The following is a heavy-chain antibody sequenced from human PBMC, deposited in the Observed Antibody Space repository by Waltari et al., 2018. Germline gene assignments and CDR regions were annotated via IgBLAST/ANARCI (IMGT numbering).Heavy chain of an antibody. CDR3: ARVGYYYGSGSSS. J-gene: IGHJ5*02. D-gene: IGHD3-10*01. CDR2: IYHSGST. CDR1: GYSISSGYY. Sequence: QVQLQESGPGLVKPSETLSLTCAVSGYSISSGYYWGWIRQPPGKGLEWIGSIYHSGSTYYNPSLKSRVTISVDTSKNQFSLKLSSVTAADTAVYYCARVGYYYGSGSSSWGQGTLVTVSS. V-gene: IGHV4-38-2*01.